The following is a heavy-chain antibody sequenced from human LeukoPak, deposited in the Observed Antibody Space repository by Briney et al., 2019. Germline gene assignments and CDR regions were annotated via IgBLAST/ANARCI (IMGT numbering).Heavy chain of an antibody. Sequence: ASVKVSCKASGYTFTSYGITWVRQAPGQGLEWMGWMSAYNGNTSYAQKFQGRVNMTRDTSTTTAYMELRSLRSDDTAIYYCVRKKYCPGGICYHSHFDYWGQGTLVAVSS. V-gene: IGHV1-18*01. CDR3: VRKKYCPGGICYHSHFDY. D-gene: IGHD2-8*02. CDR2: MSAYNGNT. J-gene: IGHJ4*02. CDR1: GYTFTSYG.